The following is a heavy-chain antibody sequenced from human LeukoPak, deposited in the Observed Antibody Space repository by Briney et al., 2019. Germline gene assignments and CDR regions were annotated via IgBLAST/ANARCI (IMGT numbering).Heavy chain of an antibody. D-gene: IGHD2-2*01. CDR2: IYPGDSDT. CDR3: ARHSPGYCSSTTCPFDY. J-gene: IGHJ4*02. V-gene: IGHV5-51*01. CDR1: GYSFTSYW. Sequence: GESLNISCKGSGYSFTSYWIGWVRQMPGKGLEWMGIIYPGDSDTRYSPSFQGQVTISADKSITTAYLQWSSLKASDTAMYYCARHSPGYCSSTTCPFDYWGQGTLVTVSS.